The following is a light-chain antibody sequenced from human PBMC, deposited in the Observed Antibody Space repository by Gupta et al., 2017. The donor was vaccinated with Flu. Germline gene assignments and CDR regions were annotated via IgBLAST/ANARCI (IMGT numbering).Light chain of an antibody. Sequence: VTISSTCTSCDVGSYYRVSLYHHPPATAPKLMIYEVSNRPSGVPVRFSGSKSGNTASLTISGRQAEDVADYYCSSYTSSSPVVFGGGTKLTVL. CDR1: SCDVGSYYR. CDR3: SSYTSSSPVV. V-gene: IGLV2-18*02. J-gene: IGLJ2*01. CDR2: EVS.